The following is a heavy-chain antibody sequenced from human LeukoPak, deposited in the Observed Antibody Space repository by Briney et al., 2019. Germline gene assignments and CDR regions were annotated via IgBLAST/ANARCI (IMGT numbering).Heavy chain of an antibody. J-gene: IGHJ4*02. Sequence: PSETLSLTRTVSGGSLSSYYWSWIRQPAGKGLEWIGRIYTSGSTNYNPSLKSRVTMSVDTSKNQFSLKLSSVTAADTAVYYCASAMSYSSSWYVDYWGQGTLVTVSS. CDR3: ASAMSYSSSWYVDY. D-gene: IGHD6-13*01. CDR1: GGSLSSYY. V-gene: IGHV4-4*07. CDR2: IYTSGST.